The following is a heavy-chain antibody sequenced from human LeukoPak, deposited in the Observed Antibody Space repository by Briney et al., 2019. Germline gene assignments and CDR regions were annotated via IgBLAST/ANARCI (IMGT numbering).Heavy chain of an antibody. J-gene: IGHJ4*02. Sequence: GGSLRLSCAASGFTFSSYGMHWVRQAPGKGLEWVAVISYDGSNKYYADSVKGRFTISRDNSKNTLYLQMNSLRAEDTAVYYCAKDGRIAAAGTRGRQPFDYWGPGTLVTVSS. CDR2: ISYDGSNK. CDR1: GFTFSSYG. V-gene: IGHV3-30*18. D-gene: IGHD6-13*01. CDR3: AKDGRIAAAGTRGRQPFDY.